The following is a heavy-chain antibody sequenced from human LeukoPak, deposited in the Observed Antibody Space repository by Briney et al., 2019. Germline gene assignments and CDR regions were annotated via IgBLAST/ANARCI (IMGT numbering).Heavy chain of an antibody. D-gene: IGHD5-18*01. J-gene: IGHJ4*02. V-gene: IGHV3-23*01. CDR3: AKSRAGYSYGKVSAY. CDR1: GFTFSSYA. Sequence: PGGSLRLSCAASGFTFSSYAMSWVRQAPGKGLEWVSAISGSGGSTYYADSVKGRFTISRDNSKNTLYLQMNSLRAEDTAVYYCAKSRAGYSYGKVSAYWGQGTLVTVSS. CDR2: ISGSGGST.